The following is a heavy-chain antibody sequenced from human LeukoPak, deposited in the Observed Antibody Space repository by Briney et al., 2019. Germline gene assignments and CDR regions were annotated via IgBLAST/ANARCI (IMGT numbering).Heavy chain of an antibody. Sequence: SQTLSLTCAISGDSLSNNNVAWNWIRQSPSRGLEWLGRTYYRSKWNTDYAVSVKSRITINSDTSKNQSSLQLNSVTPEDTAVYYCARGCYSSFDYWDQGTLVTVSS. CDR1: GDSLSNNNVA. CDR3: ARGCYSSFDY. CDR2: TYYRSKWNT. D-gene: IGHD5-18*01. J-gene: IGHJ4*02. V-gene: IGHV6-1*01.